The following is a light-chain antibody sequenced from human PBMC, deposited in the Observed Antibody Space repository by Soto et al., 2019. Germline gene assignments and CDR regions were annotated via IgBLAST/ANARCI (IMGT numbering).Light chain of an antibody. CDR1: QGISSF. J-gene: IGKJ3*01. V-gene: IGKV1-9*01. CDR2: GAS. Sequence: IQLTQSPSSLSASVGDRVTITCRASQGISSFLAWYQQKPGRAPKLLIYGASTLQSGVPSRFSGSEAGTDFRLTISRLQSEDFATYYCQQLNSFPIAFGPGTKVEIQ. CDR3: QQLNSFPIA.